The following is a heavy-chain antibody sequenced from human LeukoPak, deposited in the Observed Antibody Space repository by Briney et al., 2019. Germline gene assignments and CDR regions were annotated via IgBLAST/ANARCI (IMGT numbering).Heavy chain of an antibody. CDR1: GGSVTSGNYY. Sequence: PSETLSLTCTVSGGSVTSGNYYWNWIRQPAGKGLEWIGRIYTNGGASYNPSLKSRVTISIDASKNQFFLKLSSVTAADTAVYYCAREPPGYWGQGILVTVSS. CDR3: AREPPGY. V-gene: IGHV4-61*02. J-gene: IGHJ4*02. CDR2: IYTNGGA.